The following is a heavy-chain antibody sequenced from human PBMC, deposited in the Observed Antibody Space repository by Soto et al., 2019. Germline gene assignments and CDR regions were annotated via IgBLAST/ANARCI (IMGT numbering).Heavy chain of an antibody. D-gene: IGHD4-4*01. CDR3: ARSRNYPVGKRGQFTFDY. V-gene: IGHV4-59*01. J-gene: IGHJ4*02. Sequence: PSETLSLTCTVSGGSISSYYWSWIRQPPGKGLEWIGYIYYSGSTNYNPSLKSRVTISVDTSKNQFSLKLSSVTAADTAVYYCARSRNYPVGKRGQFTFDYWGQGTLVTVSS. CDR1: GGSISSYY. CDR2: IYYSGST.